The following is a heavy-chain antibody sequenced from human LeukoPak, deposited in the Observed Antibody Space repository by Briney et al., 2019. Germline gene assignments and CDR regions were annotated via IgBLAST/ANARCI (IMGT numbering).Heavy chain of an antibody. CDR1: GLNISPYT. D-gene: IGHD2-2*01. CDR2: ISGTSKYI. Sequence: GGSLRLSCTASGLNISPYTMNWVRQAPGKGLGWISSISGTSKYIYYADSVKGRFLISRDNANNSVFLQMDSLGADDAAVYYCGGEVPAANTVYYLDVWGKGTTVTVSS. CDR3: GGEVPAANTVYYLDV. V-gene: IGHV3-21*01. J-gene: IGHJ6*03.